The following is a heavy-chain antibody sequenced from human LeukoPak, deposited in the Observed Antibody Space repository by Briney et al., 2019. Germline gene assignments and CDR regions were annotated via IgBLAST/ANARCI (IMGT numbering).Heavy chain of an antibody. V-gene: IGHV1-46*01. J-gene: IGHJ1*01. Sequence: ASVKVSCKASGYTFTSYYIHWVRQAPGQGLEWMGIINPSSGSTIYAQKFQGRVTMTRDTSTTTVYMDLSSLRSEDTAVYYCARVRELYDSTPYFHHWGQGTLVTVSS. CDR3: ARVRELYDSTPYFHH. D-gene: IGHD3-22*01. CDR2: INPSSGST. CDR1: GYTFTSYY.